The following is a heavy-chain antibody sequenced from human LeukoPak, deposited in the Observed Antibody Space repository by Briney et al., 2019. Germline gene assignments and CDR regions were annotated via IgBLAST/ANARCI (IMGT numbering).Heavy chain of an antibody. D-gene: IGHD5-24*01. V-gene: IGHV4-61*02. Sequence: SETLSLTCTVSGGSISSGSYYWSWIRQPAGKGLEWIGRIYTSGSTNYNPSLKSRVTISVDTSKNQFSLKLSSVTAADTAVYYCAREFKDGYFYWGQGTLVTVSS. CDR2: IYTSGST. CDR1: GGSISSGSYY. CDR3: AREFKDGYFY. J-gene: IGHJ4*02.